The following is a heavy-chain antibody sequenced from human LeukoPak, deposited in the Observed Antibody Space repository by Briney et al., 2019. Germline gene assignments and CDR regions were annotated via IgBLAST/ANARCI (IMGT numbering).Heavy chain of an antibody. J-gene: IGHJ6*03. CDR2: IYTSGST. D-gene: IGHD5-18*01. V-gene: IGHV4-61*02. CDR1: GGSISSGSYY. Sequence: SETLSLTCTVAGGSISSGSYYWRWIRQPAGKGLEWIGRIYTSGSTNYNPSLKSRVTISVDTSKNQFSLKLSSVTAADTAVYYCARDGTSYGYSGYYYYYMDVWGKGTTVTVSS. CDR3: ARDGTSYGYSGYYYYYMDV.